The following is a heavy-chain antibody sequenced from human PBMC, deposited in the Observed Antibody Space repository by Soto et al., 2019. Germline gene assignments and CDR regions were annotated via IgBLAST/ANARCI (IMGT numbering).Heavy chain of an antibody. CDR1: GYTFTSYA. J-gene: IGHJ4*02. CDR3: ARGDYYYIHDH. Sequence: QVQLVQSGAEVKKPGASVKVSCKASGYTFTSYAMNWVRQAPGQSLEWMGWINAGNGNTKYSQKFQGRVTMTRDTSTSTAYMELSSMRSEDTAVYYCARGDYYYIHDHWGQGTLVTVSS. V-gene: IGHV1-3*01. CDR2: INAGNGNT. D-gene: IGHD3-22*01.